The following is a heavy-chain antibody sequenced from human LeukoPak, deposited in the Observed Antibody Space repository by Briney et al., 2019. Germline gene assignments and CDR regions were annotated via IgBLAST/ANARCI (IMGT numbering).Heavy chain of an antibody. D-gene: IGHD3-9*01. CDR1: SGSVNAYY. Sequence: SETLSLTCTVSSGSVNAYYWSWIRQPPEKGLEWIGYVHHSGTTKYNPSFTSRVTVSIDTSKNQFSLNLYSVTTADTAVYYCARSNPSLDILTGYHYYYYGMDVWGKGTTVTVSS. J-gene: IGHJ6*04. CDR3: ARSNPSLDILTGYHYYYYGMDV. CDR2: VHHSGTT. V-gene: IGHV4-59*02.